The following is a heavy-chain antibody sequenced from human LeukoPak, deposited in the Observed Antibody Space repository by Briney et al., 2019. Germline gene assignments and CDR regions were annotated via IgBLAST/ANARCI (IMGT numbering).Heavy chain of an antibody. CDR3: VRNWNLDS. J-gene: IGHJ4*02. D-gene: IGHD1-1*01. Sequence: GGSLRLSCAASGFSFSVYWMSWVRQAPGRGLEWVANIKPDGSEENYGDSVKGRFIISRDNAKNSLFLQMNSLTAEDTAAYYCVRNWNLDSWGQGTLVTVSS. V-gene: IGHV3-7*01. CDR2: IKPDGSEE. CDR1: GFSFSVYW.